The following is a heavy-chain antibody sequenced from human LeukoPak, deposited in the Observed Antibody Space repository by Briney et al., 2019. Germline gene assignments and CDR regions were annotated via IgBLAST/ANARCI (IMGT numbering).Heavy chain of an antibody. Sequence: GSVRVSCKASAYSFHGYFMHWVRQAPGQGLEWLGWIKPNSAGTKYAQNFQGRVTMTWDTSITTVYMELSSLTSDDTAAYYCVTNMACSSFEYWGQGNMVPSSS. V-gene: IGHV1-2*02. CDR2: IKPNSAGT. CDR1: AYSFHGYF. CDR3: VTNMACSSFEY. J-gene: IGHJ4*02. D-gene: IGHD5-24*01.